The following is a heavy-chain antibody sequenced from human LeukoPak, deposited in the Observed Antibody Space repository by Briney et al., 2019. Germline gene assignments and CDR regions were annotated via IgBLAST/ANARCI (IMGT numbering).Heavy chain of an antibody. V-gene: IGHV1-69*05. CDR3: ARGRTYYDFWSYHRSDAFDI. D-gene: IGHD3-3*01. Sequence: ASVKVSCKASGGTFSSYAISWVRQAPGQGLEWMGGIIPIFGTANYAQKFQGRVTITTDESTNTAYMELSSLRSEDTAVYYCARGRTYYDFWSYHRSDAFDIWGQGTMVTVSS. J-gene: IGHJ3*02. CDR2: IIPIFGTA. CDR1: GGTFSSYA.